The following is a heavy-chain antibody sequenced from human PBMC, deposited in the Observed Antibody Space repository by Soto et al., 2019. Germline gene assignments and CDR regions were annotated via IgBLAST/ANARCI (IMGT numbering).Heavy chain of an antibody. CDR1: GFSLSTSGVG. Sequence: QITLKESGPTLVKPTQTLTLTCTFSGFSLSTSGVGVGWIRQPPGKALEWLALFYWNDDKHYSPSLKSRLTIANDTSKNQVVLTMTNMDPVDTATYCSAPRSFANDAFDVWGQGTMVTVSS. D-gene: IGHD3-3*01. V-gene: IGHV2-5*01. CDR2: FYWNDDK. CDR3: APRSFANDAFDV. J-gene: IGHJ3*01.